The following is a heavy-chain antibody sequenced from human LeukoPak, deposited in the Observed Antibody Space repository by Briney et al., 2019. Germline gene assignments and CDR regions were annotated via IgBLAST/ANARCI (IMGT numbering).Heavy chain of an antibody. V-gene: IGHV3-30*02. CDR1: GFTFSSYG. CDR3: AKSPGRFSYYFDY. Sequence: GGSLRLSCAASGFTFSSYGMHWVRQAPGKGLEWVAFIRYDGSNKYYADSVKGRFTISRDNSKNTLYLQMNSLRAEDTAVYYCAKSPGRFSYYFDYWGQGTLVTVSS. CDR2: IRYDGSNK. J-gene: IGHJ4*02.